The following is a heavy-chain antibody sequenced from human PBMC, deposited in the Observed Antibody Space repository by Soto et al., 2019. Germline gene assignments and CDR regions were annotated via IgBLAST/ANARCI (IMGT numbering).Heavy chain of an antibody. Sequence: GGSLRLSCAASGFTFSSYAMSWVRQAPGKGLEWVSAISGSGGSTYYADSVKGRFTISRDNSKNTLYLQMNSLRAEDTAVYYCAKDLSYDFWSGYYFFGTEDYGMDVWGQGTTVTVS. CDR2: ISGSGGST. D-gene: IGHD3-3*01. J-gene: IGHJ6*02. CDR3: AKDLSYDFWSGYYFFGTEDYGMDV. CDR1: GFTFSSYA. V-gene: IGHV3-23*01.